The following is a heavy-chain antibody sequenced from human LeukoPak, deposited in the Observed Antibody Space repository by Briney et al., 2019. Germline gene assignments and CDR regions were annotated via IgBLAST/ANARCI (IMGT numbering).Heavy chain of an antibody. CDR3: TRAYYGDYVEWLYYMDV. CDR2: IRSKAYGGTT. CDR1: GFTFGDYV. D-gene: IGHD4-17*01. J-gene: IGHJ6*03. V-gene: IGHV3-49*04. Sequence: EPGGSLRLSCTASGFTFGDYVMSWVRQAPGKGLEWVGFIRSKAYGGTTEYAASVKGRFTISRDDSKSIAYLQMNSLKTEDTAVYYCTRAYYGDYVEWLYYMDVWGKGTTVTISS.